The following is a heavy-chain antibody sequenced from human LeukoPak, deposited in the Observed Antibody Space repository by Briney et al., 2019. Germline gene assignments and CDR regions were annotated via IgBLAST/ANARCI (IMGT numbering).Heavy chain of an antibody. CDR1: GFTFSSYA. D-gene: IGHD3-16*01. Sequence: PGGSLRLSCAASGFTFSSYAMSWVRQAPGKGLEWVSAISGSGGSTYYADSVKGRFTISRDNSKNTLYLQMNSLRAEDTAVYYCAKRRGEIYYYYYGMDVWGQGTTVTVSS. V-gene: IGHV3-23*01. J-gene: IGHJ6*02. CDR2: ISGSGGST. CDR3: AKRRGEIYYYYYGMDV.